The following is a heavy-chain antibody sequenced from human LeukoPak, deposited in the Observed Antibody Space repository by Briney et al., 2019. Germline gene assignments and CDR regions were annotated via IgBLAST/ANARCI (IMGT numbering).Heavy chain of an antibody. CDR1: GFTFSSYS. J-gene: IGHJ4*02. CDR3: ARQSGWHTEYYFDY. D-gene: IGHD6-19*01. V-gene: IGHV3-48*01. Sequence: GGSLRLSCAASGFTFSSYSMNWARQAPGKGLEWVSYISSSSSTIYYADSVKGRFTISRDNAKNSLYLQMNSLRAEDTAVYYCARQSGWHTEYYFDYWGQGTLVTVSS. CDR2: ISSSSSTI.